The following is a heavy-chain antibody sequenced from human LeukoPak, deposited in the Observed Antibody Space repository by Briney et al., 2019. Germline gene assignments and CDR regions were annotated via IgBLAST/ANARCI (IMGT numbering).Heavy chain of an antibody. D-gene: IGHD5-18*01. V-gene: IGHV3-23*01. CDR1: GFTFSSYA. J-gene: IGHJ4*02. CDR3: AKSSGYSYGYYFDY. Sequence: GGSLRLSCAASGFTFSSYAMSWVRQAPGKGLEWVSGISGSGGSTYYADSVKRRFTISRDNSKNTLYLQMNSLRADDTAVYYCAKSSGYSYGYYFDYWGQGTLVTVSS. CDR2: ISGSGGST.